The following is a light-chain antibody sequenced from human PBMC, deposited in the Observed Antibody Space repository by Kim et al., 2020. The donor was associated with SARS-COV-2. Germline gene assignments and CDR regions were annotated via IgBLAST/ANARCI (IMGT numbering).Light chain of an antibody. J-gene: IGLJ2*01. CDR1: NIGNKN. V-gene: IGLV3-9*01. CDR2: RNN. Sequence: SYELTQPLSVSVALGQTARMTCGGDNIGNKNVHWYQQKPGQAPVLVIYRNNKLSSGISERVSGSNSGNTATLTISRAQAGDEADYYCQVWDSSTVIFGGG. CDR3: QVWDSSTVI.